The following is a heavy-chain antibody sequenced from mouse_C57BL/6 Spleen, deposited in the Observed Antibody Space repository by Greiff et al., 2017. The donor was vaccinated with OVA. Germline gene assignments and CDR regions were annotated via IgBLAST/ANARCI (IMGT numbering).Heavy chain of an antibody. CDR1: GYTFTSYW. CDR2: IDPSDSYT. V-gene: IGHV1-59*01. D-gene: IGHD2-4*01. Sequence: VQLQQPGAELVRPGTSVKLSCKASGYTFTSYWMHWVKQRPGQGLEWIGVIDPSDSYTNYNQKFKGKATLTVDTSSSTAYMQLSSLTSEDSAVYYCARSGDYDGWYFDVWGTGTTVTVSS. CDR3: ARSGDYDGWYFDV. J-gene: IGHJ1*03.